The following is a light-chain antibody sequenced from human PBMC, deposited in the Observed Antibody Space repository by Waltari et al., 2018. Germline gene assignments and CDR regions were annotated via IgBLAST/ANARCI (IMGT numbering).Light chain of an antibody. CDR3: RQYSSYSYWA. CDR2: RAS. J-gene: IGKJ1*01. CDR1: QSISSW. V-gene: IGKV1-5*03. Sequence: DIQLTQSPSTLYAAVGDRVTSTCRASQSISSWLAWYQQKPGKAPKLLIYRASSLESGGPSRFSGSGSGTAFTLSISSLQPDDFATYFCRQYSSYSYWAFGQVTKVEIK.